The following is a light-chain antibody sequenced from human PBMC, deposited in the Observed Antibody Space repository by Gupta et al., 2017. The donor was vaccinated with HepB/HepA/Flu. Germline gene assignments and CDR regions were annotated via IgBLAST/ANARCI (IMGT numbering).Light chain of an antibody. CDR3: NSRESSGNHLGVV. CDR1: SLRSYY. J-gene: IGLJ2*01. CDR2: GKN. V-gene: IGLV3-19*01. Sequence: SSELTQDPAVSVALGQTVRITCQGDSLRSYYASWYQQKPGQAPVLVIYGKNNRPSGIPDRFSGSSSGNTASLTITGAQAEDEADYYCNSRESSGNHLGVVFGGGTKLTVL.